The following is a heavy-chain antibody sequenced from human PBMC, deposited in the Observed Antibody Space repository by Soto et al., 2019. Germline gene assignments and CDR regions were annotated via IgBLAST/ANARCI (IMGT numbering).Heavy chain of an antibody. D-gene: IGHD2-8*02. V-gene: IGHV4-34*01. J-gene: IGHJ4*02. CDR3: ARDKITGLFDY. CDR1: GGSFSGYF. CDR2: INHSGST. Sequence: TSETLSLTCAVSGGSFSGYFWSWIRQSPGKGLEWIGEINHSGSTNYNPSLKSRVTISVDTSKNQFSLKLTSVTAADTAVYYCARDKITGLFDYWGQGTLVTVS.